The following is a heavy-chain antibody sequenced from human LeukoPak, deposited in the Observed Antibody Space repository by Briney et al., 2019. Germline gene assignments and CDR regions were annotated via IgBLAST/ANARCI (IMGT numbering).Heavy chain of an antibody. J-gene: IGHJ4*02. V-gene: IGHV4-4*07. D-gene: IGHD6-6*01. CDR1: GGSISSYY. CDR3: ARGSSSSYYFDY. CDR2: IYTSGST. Sequence: SETLSLTCTVSGGSISSYYWGWIRQPAGKGLEWIGRIYTSGSTNYNPSLKSRVTMSVDTSKNQFSLKLSSVTAADTAAYYCARGSSSSYYFDYWGQGTLVTVSS.